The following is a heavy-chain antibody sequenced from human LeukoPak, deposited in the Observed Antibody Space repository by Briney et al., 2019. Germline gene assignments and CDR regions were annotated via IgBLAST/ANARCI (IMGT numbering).Heavy chain of an antibody. CDR3: ARSYNSAWQLDY. CDR2: INPGDSNS. V-gene: IGHV5-51*01. CDR1: GYTFSNYW. Sequence: GESLKISCQGSGYTFSNYWIGWVRLMPGEGLEWMGIINPGDSNSRYSPSFQGQVTMSADKSINTAYLQWSSLKASDTAMYYCARSYNSAWQLDYWGQGTLVTVSS. D-gene: IGHD2/OR15-2a*01. J-gene: IGHJ4*02.